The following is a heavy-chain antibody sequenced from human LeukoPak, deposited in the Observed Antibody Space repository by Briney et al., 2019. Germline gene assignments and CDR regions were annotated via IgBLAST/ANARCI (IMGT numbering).Heavy chain of an antibody. J-gene: IGHJ4*02. CDR1: GXTFSSYA. CDR2: ISGSGGST. D-gene: IGHD2-15*01. CDR3: AKETYYCSGGSCYSGYFDY. V-gene: IGHV3-23*01. Sequence: PGGSLRLSCAASGXTFSSYAVSWVRQAPGKGLEWVSAISGSGGSTYYADSVKGRFTISRDNSKNTLYLQMNSLRAEDTAVYYCAKETYYCSGGSCYSGYFDYWGQGTLVTVSS.